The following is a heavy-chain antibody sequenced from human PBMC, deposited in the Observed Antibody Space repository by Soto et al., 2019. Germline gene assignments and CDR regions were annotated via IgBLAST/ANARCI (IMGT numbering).Heavy chain of an antibody. J-gene: IGHJ6*02. CDR2: IYYSGST. CDR1: GGSISSGDYY. CDR3: ARDHPEGRYQLPFVGDLYGMDV. V-gene: IGHV4-30-4*01. Sequence: QVQLQESGPGLVKPSQTLSLTCTVSGGSISSGDYYWSWIRQPPGKGLEWIGYIYYSGSTYYNPSLKSRVTISVDTSKNQFSLKLSSVTAADTAVYYCARDHPEGRYQLPFVGDLYGMDVWGQGTTVTVSS. D-gene: IGHD2-2*01.